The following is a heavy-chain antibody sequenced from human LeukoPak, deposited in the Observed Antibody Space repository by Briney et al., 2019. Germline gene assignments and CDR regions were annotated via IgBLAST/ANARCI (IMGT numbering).Heavy chain of an antibody. J-gene: IGHJ4*02. D-gene: IGHD1-7*01. V-gene: IGHV3-7*01. CDR3: ARVFRWNYRSGFDY. CDR2: IKQDGSEK. CDR1: GFTFYDYA. Sequence: GGSLRLSCAASGFTFYDYAMHWVRQAPGKGLEWVANIKQDGSEKYYVDSVKGRFTISRDNAKNSLSLQMNSLRAEDTAVYYCARVFRWNYRSGFDYWGQGTLVTVSS.